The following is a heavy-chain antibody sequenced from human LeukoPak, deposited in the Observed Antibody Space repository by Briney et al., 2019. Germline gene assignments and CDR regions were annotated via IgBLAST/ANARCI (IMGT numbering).Heavy chain of an antibody. V-gene: IGHV4-34*01. D-gene: IGHD6-13*01. Sequence: PSETLSLTCAVSGGSLSGYYWTWIRQPPGKGLEWIGEINHSGSTNYNPSLKSRVTISVDTSKNQFSLKLSSVTAADTAVYYCARGADSSSWYGDDFDYWGQGTLVTVSS. CDR2: INHSGST. J-gene: IGHJ4*02. CDR1: GGSLSGYY. CDR3: ARGADSSSWYGDDFDY.